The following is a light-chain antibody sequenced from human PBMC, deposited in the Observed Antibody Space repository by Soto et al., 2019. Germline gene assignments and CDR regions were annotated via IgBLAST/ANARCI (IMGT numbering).Light chain of an antibody. CDR3: QQYNSYSPGVT. Sequence: DIQMTQSPSTLSASVGDRVTITCRASQSISSWLAWYQQKPGKAPKLLIYDASSLESGVPSRFSGSGSGTEFTLTISSLQPDDFATYYGQQYNSYSPGVTFGGGTKVEIK. J-gene: IGKJ4*01. CDR1: QSISSW. V-gene: IGKV1-5*01. CDR2: DAS.